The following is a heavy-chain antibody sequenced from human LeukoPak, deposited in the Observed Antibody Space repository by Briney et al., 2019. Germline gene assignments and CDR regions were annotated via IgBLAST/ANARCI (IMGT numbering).Heavy chain of an antibody. V-gene: IGHV3-23*01. J-gene: IGHJ5*02. CDR3: ARDLGAYYDSSDNWFDP. CDR1: GFTFSSSA. Sequence: GGSLRLSCAASGFTFSSSAMSWVRQAPGKWLEWVSTVSSSGDRTYYADSVKGRFTVSRDNAKSTLYLQMNSLRAEDTALYYCARDLGAYYDSSDNWFDPWGQGTLVTVSS. D-gene: IGHD3-22*01. CDR2: VSSSGDRT.